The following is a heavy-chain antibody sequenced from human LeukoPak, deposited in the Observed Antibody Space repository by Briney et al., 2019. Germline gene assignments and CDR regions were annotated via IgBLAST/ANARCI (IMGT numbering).Heavy chain of an antibody. CDR1: GGSISSYY. CDR2: IYYSGST. Sequence: SETLSLTCTVSGGSISSYYWSWIRQPPGKGLEWIGYIYYSGSTNYNPFLKSRVTISVDTSKSQFSLKLSSVTAADTAVYYCARLFYGDYGMGAFDIWGQGTMVTVSS. D-gene: IGHD4-17*01. V-gene: IGHV4-59*01. CDR3: ARLFYGDYGMGAFDI. J-gene: IGHJ3*02.